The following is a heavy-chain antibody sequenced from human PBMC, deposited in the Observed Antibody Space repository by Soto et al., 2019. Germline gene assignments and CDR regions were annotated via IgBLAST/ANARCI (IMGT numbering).Heavy chain of an antibody. CDR3: ARHYYGSGSPGDY. Sequence: SETLSLTCTVSGGSISSSIYYWGWIRQPPGKGLEWIGSIYYSGSTYYNPSLKSRVTISVDTSKNQFSLKLSSVTAADTAVYYCARHYYGSGSPGDYWGQGTLVTVSS. D-gene: IGHD3-10*01. CDR1: GGSISSSIYY. CDR2: IYYSGST. V-gene: IGHV4-39*01. J-gene: IGHJ4*02.